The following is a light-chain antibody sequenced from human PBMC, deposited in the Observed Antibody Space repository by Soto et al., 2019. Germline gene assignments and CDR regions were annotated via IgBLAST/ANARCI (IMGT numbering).Light chain of an antibody. CDR3: QSFDSTLSGSYV. CDR2: DNT. Sequence: QSVLTQPPSVPGAPGQRVTISCTGSSSNIGADYAVHWYQQLPGTAPKLLIYDNTNRRSGVPDRFSGSKSGTSASLAITGLQGEDEADYYCQSFDSTLSGSYVFGTGTKVTVL. CDR1: SSNIGADYA. J-gene: IGLJ1*01. V-gene: IGLV1-40*01.